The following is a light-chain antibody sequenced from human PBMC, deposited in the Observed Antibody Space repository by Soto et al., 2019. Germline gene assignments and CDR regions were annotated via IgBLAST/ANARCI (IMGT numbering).Light chain of an antibody. CDR1: SSNVGAGYD. Sequence: QLVLTQPPSVSGAPGQRVTISCTGSSSNVGAGYDVHWYQQLPGTAPKLLIYDNTNRPSGVPDRFSGSKSGTSASLAIIGLQAEDEANYYCQSYDSSLSVVFGGGTKLTVL. CDR3: QSYDSSLSVV. J-gene: IGLJ2*01. CDR2: DNT. V-gene: IGLV1-40*01.